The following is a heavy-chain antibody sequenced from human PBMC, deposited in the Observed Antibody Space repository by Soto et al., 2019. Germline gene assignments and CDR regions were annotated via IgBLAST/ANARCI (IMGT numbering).Heavy chain of an antibody. D-gene: IGHD2-8*01. CDR3: ARGGKYCTDCVCSFYGMDV. J-gene: IGHJ6*02. V-gene: IGHV1-18*01. CDR2: ISAYNGNT. CDR1: GYTFTSYG. Sequence: QVQLVQSGAEVKKPGASVKVSCKASGYTFTSYGISWVRQAPGQGLEWMGWISAYNGNTNYAKKFQGRVTMTTDTPTSTTYMELRSLRSEDTAVYYCARGGKYCTDCVCSFYGMDVWGQGTTVTVSS.